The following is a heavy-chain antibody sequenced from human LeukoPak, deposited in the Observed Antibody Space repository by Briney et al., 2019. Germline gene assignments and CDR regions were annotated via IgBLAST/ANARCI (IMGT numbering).Heavy chain of an antibody. CDR3: ARESPRIRFLDY. V-gene: IGHV3-30*04. CDR2: ISYDGSNK. Sequence: GGSLRLSCAASGFTFNSYALHWVRQAPGKGLEWVAVISYDGSNKYYADSVKGRFTISRDISKNTLYLQMNSLRAEDTAVYYCARESPRIRFLDYWGQGTLVTVSS. CDR1: GFTFNSYA. J-gene: IGHJ4*02. D-gene: IGHD4-17*01.